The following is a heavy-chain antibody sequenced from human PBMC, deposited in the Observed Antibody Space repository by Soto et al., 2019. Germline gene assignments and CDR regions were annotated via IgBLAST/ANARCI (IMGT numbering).Heavy chain of an antibody. Sequence: SETLSLTCTVSGGYMSSTAYYWGWIRQPPGKGLEWIGSIHLGGRTYYNPSLKSRVTISLDTSKKQLSLKLNSLTAADTAVYYCARQPNYDSADYGPSDFWGPGTLVTVSS. CDR3: ARQPNYDSADYGPSDF. D-gene: IGHD4-17*01. CDR1: GGYMSSTAYY. CDR2: IHLGGRT. V-gene: IGHV4-39*01. J-gene: IGHJ4*02.